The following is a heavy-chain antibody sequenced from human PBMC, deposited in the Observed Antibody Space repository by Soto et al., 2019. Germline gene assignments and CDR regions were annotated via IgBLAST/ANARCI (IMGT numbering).Heavy chain of an antibody. J-gene: IGHJ4*02. Sequence: QVQLVQSGDELKKPGASVKVSCKASDYTFNSYGISWVRKAPGQGLEWMGWLSGDNGDIKYAQKFQGRVTMTTDISTGTVYMELRGLSSGDAAVYFCAGSRGFGFGFWGQGTLVTVSS. CDR3: AGSRGFGFGF. CDR1: DYTFNSYG. V-gene: IGHV1-18*01. D-gene: IGHD2-15*01. CDR2: LSGDNGDI.